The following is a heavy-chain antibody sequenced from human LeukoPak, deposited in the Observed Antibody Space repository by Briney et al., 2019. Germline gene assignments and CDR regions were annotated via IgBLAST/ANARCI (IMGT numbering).Heavy chain of an antibody. D-gene: IGHD3-9*01. Sequence: KSSETLSLTCAVYGGSFSGYYWSWIRQPPGKGLEWIGEINHSGSTNYNPSLKSRVTISVDTSKNQFSLKLSSVTAADTAVYYCARRRRDFDRLVSPAYYFDYWGQGTLVTVSS. V-gene: IGHV4-34*01. J-gene: IGHJ4*02. CDR3: ARRRRDFDRLVSPAYYFDY. CDR1: GGSFSGYY. CDR2: INHSGST.